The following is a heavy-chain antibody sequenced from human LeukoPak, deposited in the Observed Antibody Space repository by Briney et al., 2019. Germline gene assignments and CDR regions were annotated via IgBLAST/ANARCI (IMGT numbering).Heavy chain of an antibody. CDR3: ARARNDYDSNGFSLLDY. J-gene: IGHJ4*02. CDR1: GISFSSHG. CDR2: IWYDGSNM. D-gene: IGHD3-22*01. V-gene: IGHV3-33*01. Sequence: GGSLRLSCAASGISFSSHGMHWVRQAPGKGREWVAVIWYDGSNMYYADSVKGRFTISRDNSKNTLYLQMNSLRAEDTALYYCARARNDYDSNGFSLLDYWGQGTLVTVSS.